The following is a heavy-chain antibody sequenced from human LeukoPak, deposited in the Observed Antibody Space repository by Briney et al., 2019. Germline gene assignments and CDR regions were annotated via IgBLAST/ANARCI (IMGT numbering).Heavy chain of an antibody. D-gene: IGHD3-10*01. CDR3: ARCRSGTRDFDY. V-gene: IGHV4-61*01. Sequence: SETLSLTCTVSGGSISSSSYYWSWIRQPPGKGLEWIGYIYYSGSTNYNPSLKSRVTISVDTSKNQFSLKLSSVTAADTAVYYCARCRSGTRDFDYWGQGTLVTVSS. CDR1: GGSISSSSYY. CDR2: IYYSGST. J-gene: IGHJ4*02.